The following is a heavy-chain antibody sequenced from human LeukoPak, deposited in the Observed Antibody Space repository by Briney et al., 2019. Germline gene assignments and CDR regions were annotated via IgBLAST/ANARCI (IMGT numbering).Heavy chain of an antibody. CDR3: AKDVWDV. J-gene: IGHJ6*02. CDR2: IYNSGSPS. Sequence: GGSLRPSCAASGFTFSSYVMNWVRQAPGKGLEWVSAIYNSGSPSYYADSVKGRFTISRDNSKNTLYLQMNSLRAEDTAVYYCAKDVWDVWGQGTTVTVS. V-gene: IGHV3-23*05. CDR1: GFTFSSYV. D-gene: IGHD5/OR15-5a*01.